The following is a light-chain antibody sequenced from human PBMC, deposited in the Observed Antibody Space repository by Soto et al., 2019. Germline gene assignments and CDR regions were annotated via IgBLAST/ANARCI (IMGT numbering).Light chain of an antibody. CDR3: LQYYNFSWT. CDR2: AAS. J-gene: IGKJ1*01. CDR1: QDIRNS. V-gene: IGKV1-6*01. Sequence: ALQVTQSPSSLSASVGDRVTISCRASQDIRNSLAWYQQKPGEAPKLLIFAASNLQSGVPSRFSGSGSVTDFTLAITGLQPEDFATYYCLQYYNFSWTFGQGTKVEVK.